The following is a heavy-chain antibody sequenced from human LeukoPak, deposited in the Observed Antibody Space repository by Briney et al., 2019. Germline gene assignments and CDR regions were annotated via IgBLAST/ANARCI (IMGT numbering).Heavy chain of an antibody. Sequence: PGGSLRLSCAASGFTFSSYAMSWVRQAPGKGLEWVSAISGSGGSTYYADSVKGRFTISRDNSKNTLYLQMNSLRAEDTAVYYCANAGYSYGYEPLEEFDYWGQGTLVTVSS. D-gene: IGHD5-18*01. CDR1: GFTFSSYA. CDR3: ANAGYSYGYEPLEEFDY. V-gene: IGHV3-23*01. J-gene: IGHJ4*02. CDR2: ISGSGGST.